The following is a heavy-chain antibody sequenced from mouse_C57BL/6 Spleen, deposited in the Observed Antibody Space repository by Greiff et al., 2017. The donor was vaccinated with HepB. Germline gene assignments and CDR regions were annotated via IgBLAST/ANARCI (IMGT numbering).Heavy chain of an antibody. CDR1: GYTFTSYW. CDR3: ARGYYGSSYWYFDV. Sequence: QVQLQQPGAELVRPGSSVKLSCKASGYTFTSYWMHWVKQRPTQGLEWIGNIDPSDSETHYNQKFKDKATLTVDKSSSTAYMQLSSLTSEDSAVYYCARGYYGSSYWYFDVWGTGTTVTVSS. J-gene: IGHJ1*03. D-gene: IGHD1-1*01. CDR2: IDPSDSET. V-gene: IGHV1-52*01.